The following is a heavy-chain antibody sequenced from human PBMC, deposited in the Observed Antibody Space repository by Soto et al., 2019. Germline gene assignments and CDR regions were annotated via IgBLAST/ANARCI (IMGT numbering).Heavy chain of an antibody. CDR3: AGTTSHQWYYMDV. D-gene: IGHD1-7*01. Sequence: SQTLSLTCAISGDSVSSNSAAWNWIRLSPSRGLEWLARTYYRSRWYNGYAVSVRSRITVNPDTSKNQSSLQLTSVTPEDTAVYYCAGTTSHQWYYMDVWGKGTTVTVSS. CDR1: GDSVSSNSAA. V-gene: IGHV6-1*01. CDR2: TYYRSRWYN. J-gene: IGHJ6*03.